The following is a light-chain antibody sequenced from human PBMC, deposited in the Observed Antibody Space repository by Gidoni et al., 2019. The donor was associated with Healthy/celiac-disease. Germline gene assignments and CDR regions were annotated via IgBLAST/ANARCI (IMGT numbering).Light chain of an antibody. Sequence: QSALTQPASVSGSPGQSITISCTGTSSDVGGYNYVSWSQQHPGKAPKLMIYDVSNRPSGVSNRFSGSKSGNTASLTISGLQAEDDADYYCSSYTSSSTVVFGGGTKLTVL. J-gene: IGLJ2*01. CDR3: SSYTSSSTVV. CDR2: DVS. CDR1: SSDVGGYNY. V-gene: IGLV2-14*01.